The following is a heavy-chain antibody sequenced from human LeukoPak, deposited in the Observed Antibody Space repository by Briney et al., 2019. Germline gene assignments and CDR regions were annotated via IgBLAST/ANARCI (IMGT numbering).Heavy chain of an antibody. CDR2: INPNSGGT. J-gene: IGHJ5*02. V-gene: IGHV1-2*02. CDR3: ARGGSTVTTEIWFDP. D-gene: IGHD4-17*01. Sequence: ASVKVSYKASGYTFTGYYMHWVRQAPGQGLEWMGWINPNSGGTNYAQKFQGRVTMTRDTSISTAYMELSRLRSDDTAVYYCARGGSTVTTEIWFDPWGQGTLVTVSS. CDR1: GYTFTGYY.